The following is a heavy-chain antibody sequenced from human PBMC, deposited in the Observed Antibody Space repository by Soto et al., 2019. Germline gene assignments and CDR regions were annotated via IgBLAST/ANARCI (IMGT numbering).Heavy chain of an antibody. Sequence: QVQLQESGPGLVKPSETLSLTCTVSGGSISSYYWSWIRQPPGKGLEWIGYIYYSGSTNYNPSLKSRVTISVDTSKNQFSLKLSSVTAADTAVYYCARINISFWYGSGKQGSWFDPWGQGTLVTVSS. CDR3: ARINISFWYGSGKQGSWFDP. CDR1: GGSISSYY. D-gene: IGHD3-10*01. J-gene: IGHJ5*02. V-gene: IGHV4-59*01. CDR2: IYYSGST.